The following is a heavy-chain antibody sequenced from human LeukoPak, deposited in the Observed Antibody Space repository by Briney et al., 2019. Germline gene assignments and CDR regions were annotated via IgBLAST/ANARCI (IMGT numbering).Heavy chain of an antibody. J-gene: IGHJ4*02. CDR3: VKDRQPDSAWTFDH. CDR2: IYPDGNT. D-gene: IGHD6-19*01. V-gene: IGHV3-23*05. CDR1: GFALSEYT. Sequence: PGGSLRLSCAASGFALSEYTTNWVRQAPEKGLEWVSAIYPDGNTFYADSVRGRFTISRDTSKSTLYLEMSSLRVEDTAIYYCVKDRQPDSAWTFDHWGQGTLVSVSS.